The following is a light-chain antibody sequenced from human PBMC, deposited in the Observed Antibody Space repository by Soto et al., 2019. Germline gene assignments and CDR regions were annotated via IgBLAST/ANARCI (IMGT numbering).Light chain of an antibody. V-gene: IGKV3-20*01. CDR1: QSVSSSY. J-gene: IGKJ1*01. CDR2: GAS. Sequence: EIVLTQSPGTLSLSPGERATLSCRASQSVSSSYLAWYKQRPGQATRLPIYGASSSATGIPDRFSGSGSGTDFTLTISRLEPEDFAVYYCQQYGSSPTFGRGTKVEIK. CDR3: QQYGSSPT.